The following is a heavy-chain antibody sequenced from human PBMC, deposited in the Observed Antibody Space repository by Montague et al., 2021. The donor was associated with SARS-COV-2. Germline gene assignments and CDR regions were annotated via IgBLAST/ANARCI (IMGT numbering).Heavy chain of an antibody. D-gene: IGHD1-26*01. J-gene: IGHJ4*02. CDR3: ARGVVGPTVLFLEY. CDR2: KIHSGST. CDR1: NYSVSSGYY. Sequence: SETLSLTCTVSNYSVSSGYYWGWIRQFPGKGLEWIGFKIHSGSTYYNPSLQSRVITSVDTSKNQVSLKLRSVSAADTAVYYCARGVVGPTVLFLEYWGQGILVAVSS. V-gene: IGHV4-38-2*02.